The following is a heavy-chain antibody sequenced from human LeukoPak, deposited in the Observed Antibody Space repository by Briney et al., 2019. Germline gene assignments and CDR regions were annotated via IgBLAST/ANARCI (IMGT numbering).Heavy chain of an antibody. V-gene: IGHV4-38-2*02. Sequence: SETLSLTCTVSGYSISSGYYWGWIRQPPGKGLEWIGSIYHSGSTYYNPSLKSRVTISVDTSKNQFSLKLSSVTAADTAVYYCARDPLEGTGYYGFDYWGQGTLVTVSS. CDR1: GYSISSGYY. CDR3: ARDPLEGTGYYGFDY. J-gene: IGHJ4*02. D-gene: IGHD3/OR15-3a*01. CDR2: IYHSGST.